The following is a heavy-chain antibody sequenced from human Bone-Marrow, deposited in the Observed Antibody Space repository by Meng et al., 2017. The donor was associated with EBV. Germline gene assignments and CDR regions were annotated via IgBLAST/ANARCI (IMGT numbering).Heavy chain of an antibody. D-gene: IGHD2-2*01. V-gene: IGHV1-69*13. CDR1: GGNFNTYL. CDR2: VIPMFGVP. Sequence: LGEFGAEGKRPGASVKVSCKASGGNFNTYLIAWVRQAPGHGLEWMGRVIPMFGVPEYAQNFQGRVTISADESTSTASMELSSLRSGDTAVYYCARGFQLPYSYLVDYWGQGTLVTVSS. CDR3: ARGFQLPYSYLVDY. J-gene: IGHJ4*02.